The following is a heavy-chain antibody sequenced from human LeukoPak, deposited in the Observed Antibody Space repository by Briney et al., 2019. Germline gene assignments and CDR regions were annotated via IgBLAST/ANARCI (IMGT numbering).Heavy chain of an antibody. CDR1: GFTFSSYS. CDR3: ARGAWYMDV. Sequence: GGSLRLSCAASGFTFSSYSINWVRQAPGKGLEWVSYISGSSSTIYYADSVKGRFTISRDNAKNSLFLQMNSLRAEDTAVYYCARGAWYMDVWGKGTTVTVSS. V-gene: IGHV3-48*01. J-gene: IGHJ6*03. CDR2: ISGSSSTI.